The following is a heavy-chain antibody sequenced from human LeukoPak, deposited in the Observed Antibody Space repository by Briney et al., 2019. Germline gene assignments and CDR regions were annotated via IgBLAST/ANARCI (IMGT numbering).Heavy chain of an antibody. J-gene: IGHJ4*02. CDR3: GGGIAVAGTPVYFDY. D-gene: IGHD6-19*01. V-gene: IGHV3-30*04. CDR2: ISYDGSNK. Sequence: PGGSLRLSCAASGFTFSSYAMHWVRQAPVKGLEWVAVISYDGSNKYYADSVKGRFTISRDNSKNTLYLQMNSLRAEDTAVYYCGGGIAVAGTPVYFDYWGQGTLVTVSS. CDR1: GFTFSSYA.